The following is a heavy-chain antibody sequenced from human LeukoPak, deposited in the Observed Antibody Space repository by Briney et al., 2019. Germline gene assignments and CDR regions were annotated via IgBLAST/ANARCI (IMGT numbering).Heavy chain of an antibody. CDR1: GFTFSSYG. J-gene: IGHJ6*02. CDR3: AKDQSIASMDV. Sequence: GGSLRLSCAASGFTFSSYGMPWVRQAPGKGLEWVAVISYDGSNKYYADSVKGRFTISRDNSKNTLYLQMNSLRAEDTAVYYCAKDQSIASMDVWGQGTTVTVSS. CDR2: ISYDGSNK. D-gene: IGHD6-6*01. V-gene: IGHV3-30*18.